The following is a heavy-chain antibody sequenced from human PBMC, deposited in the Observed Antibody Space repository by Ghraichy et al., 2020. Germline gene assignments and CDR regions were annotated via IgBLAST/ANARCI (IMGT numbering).Heavy chain of an antibody. CDR1: GYTFTGYY. CDR2: INPNSGGT. CDR3: ARDYYYDSSGYYYYYGMDV. D-gene: IGHD3-22*01. Sequence: ASVKVSCKASGYTFTGYYMHWVRQAPGQGLEWMGWINPNSGGTNYAQKFQGWVTMTRDTSISTAYMELSRLRSDDTAVYYCARDYYYDSSGYYYYYGMDVWGQGTTVTVSS. V-gene: IGHV1-2*04. J-gene: IGHJ6*02.